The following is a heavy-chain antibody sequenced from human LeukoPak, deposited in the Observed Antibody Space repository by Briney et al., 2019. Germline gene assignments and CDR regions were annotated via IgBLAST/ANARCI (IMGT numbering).Heavy chain of an antibody. CDR2: IYPDDSDT. CDR3: ARHGKLSSSRNWFDP. CDR1: GYSFTNYW. D-gene: IGHD1-26*01. V-gene: IGHV5-51*01. J-gene: IGHJ5*02. Sequence: WESPKISCKGSGYSFTNYWIGWVRQMPGKGLEWMGIIYPDDSDTRYSPSFQGRVTISVDKYINTAYLQWPSLKASDTAIYYCARHGKLSSSRNWFDPWGQGTLVIVSS.